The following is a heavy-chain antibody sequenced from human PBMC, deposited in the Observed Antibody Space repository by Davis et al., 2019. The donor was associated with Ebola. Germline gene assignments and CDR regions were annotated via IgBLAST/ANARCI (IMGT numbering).Heavy chain of an antibody. Sequence: GGSLRLSCAASGVKCSRYAMSWVRQAPGKGLEWVSAISGSGGSTYYADSVKGRFTISRDNSKNTLYLQMNSLRAEDTAVYYCAKAYSIWRSGWYDYWGQGTLVTVSS. CDR3: AKAYSIWRSGWYDY. J-gene: IGHJ4*02. CDR2: ISGSGGST. D-gene: IGHD6-19*01. CDR1: GVKCSRYA. V-gene: IGHV3-23*01.